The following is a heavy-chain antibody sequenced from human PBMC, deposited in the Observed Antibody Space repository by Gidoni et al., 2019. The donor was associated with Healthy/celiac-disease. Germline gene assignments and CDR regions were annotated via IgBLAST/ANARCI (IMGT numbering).Heavy chain of an antibody. CDR1: GFSLSNASMG. V-gene: IGHV2-26*01. J-gene: IGHJ3*02. CDR3: ARISRKGPAAILDAFDI. CDR2: IFSNDEK. D-gene: IGHD2-2*02. Sequence: QVTLKESGPVLVKPTDTLTLPCTVSGFSLSNASMGVSWIRQPPGKALEWLANIFSNDEKSNSTALKSRLTISKDTSKGQVVLTMTNMDPVDTATDYCARISRKGPAAILDAFDIWGQGTMVTVSS.